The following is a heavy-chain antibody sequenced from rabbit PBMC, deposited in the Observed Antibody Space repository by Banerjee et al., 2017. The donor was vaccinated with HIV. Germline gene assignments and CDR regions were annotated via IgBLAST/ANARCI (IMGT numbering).Heavy chain of an antibody. Sequence: QSLEESGGGLVKPGGTLTLTCKASGFDFSSYYYMCWVRQAPGKGLEWIACIYAGSSGSTDYASWAKGRFTISKTSSTTVTLQMTSLTAADTATYFCARADTSGAGHAYAYFTLWGPGTLVTVS. J-gene: IGHJ4*01. CDR2: IYAGSSGST. CDR1: GFDFSSYYY. CDR3: ARADTSGAGHAYAYFTL. V-gene: IGHV1S40*01. D-gene: IGHD6-1*01.